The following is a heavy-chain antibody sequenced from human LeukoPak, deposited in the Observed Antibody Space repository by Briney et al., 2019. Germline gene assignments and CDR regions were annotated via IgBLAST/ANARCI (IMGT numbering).Heavy chain of an antibody. CDR1: GGSISSSNYY. Sequence: SETLSLTCTVSGGSISSSNYYWGWIRQPPGKGLEWIGSIYYSGSTNYNPSLKSRVTMSVDTSKNQFSLKLSSVTAADTAVYYCARDRDYGDSGGFDYWGQGTLVTVSS. J-gene: IGHJ4*02. V-gene: IGHV4-39*07. CDR2: IYYSGST. D-gene: IGHD4-17*01. CDR3: ARDRDYGDSGGFDY.